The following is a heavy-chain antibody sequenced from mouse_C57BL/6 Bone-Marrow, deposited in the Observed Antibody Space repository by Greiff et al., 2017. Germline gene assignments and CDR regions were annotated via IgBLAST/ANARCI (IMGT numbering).Heavy chain of an antibody. D-gene: IGHD4-1*01. CDR1: GYTFTSYW. V-gene: IGHV1-55*01. CDR3: ARKSAGTRSYFDY. Sequence: QVHVKQPGAELVKPGASVQMSCKASGYTFTSYWLTWVKQRPGQGLEWIGDIYSGSGSTNYNEKFKSKATLTVDTSSSTAYRQLSSLTSEDSAVYYCARKSAGTRSYFDYWGQGTTLTVSS. CDR2: IYSGSGST. J-gene: IGHJ2*01.